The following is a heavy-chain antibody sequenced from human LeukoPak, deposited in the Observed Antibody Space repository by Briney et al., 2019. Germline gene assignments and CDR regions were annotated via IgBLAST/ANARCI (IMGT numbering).Heavy chain of an antibody. V-gene: IGHV1-46*01. D-gene: IGHD6-13*01. Sequence: WASVKVSCKASGYTFTKYYMHWVRQAPGQGLGWMGIIDPSGGGTTYAQQFQGRVTMARDTSTTTVYMELSSLRSEDTAVYYCATWGSSSSPLPSMDVWGQGTTAIVSS. J-gene: IGHJ6*02. CDR3: ATWGSSSSPLPSMDV. CDR1: GYTFTKYY. CDR2: IDPSGGGT.